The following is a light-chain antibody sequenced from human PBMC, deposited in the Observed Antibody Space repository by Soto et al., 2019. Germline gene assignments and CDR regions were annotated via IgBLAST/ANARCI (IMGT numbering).Light chain of an antibody. Sequence: DIQMTQSPSSLSASIGDRVTITCRASQSVRTHLNWYHQKPGKAPELLIYAASSLQAEVTSRFSVSGTGTDVALTVSCLHPGDLGDYYFQQSYSPPRSFGQGTNLDIK. J-gene: IGKJ2*01. CDR2: AAS. CDR3: QQSYSPPRS. CDR1: QSVRTH. V-gene: IGKV1-39*01.